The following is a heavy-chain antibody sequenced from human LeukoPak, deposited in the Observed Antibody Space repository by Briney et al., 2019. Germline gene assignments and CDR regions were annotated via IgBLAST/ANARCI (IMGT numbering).Heavy chain of an antibody. D-gene: IGHD5-24*01. V-gene: IGHV3-21*01. J-gene: IGHJ4*02. CDR2: ISSSSSYI. CDR1: GFTFSSYA. CDR3: ARVVIDGYNHDY. Sequence: GGSLRLSCAASGFTFSSYAMSWVRQAPGKGLEWVSSISSSSSYIYYADSVKGRFTISRDNAKNPLYLQMNSLRAEDTAVYYCARVVIDGYNHDYWGQGTLVTVSS.